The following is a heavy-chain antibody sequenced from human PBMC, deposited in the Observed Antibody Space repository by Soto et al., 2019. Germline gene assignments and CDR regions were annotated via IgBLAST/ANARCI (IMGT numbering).Heavy chain of an antibody. Sequence: QVQLVQSGAEVKKPGSSVKVSCKASGGTFSTYTITWVRQAPGQGLEWMGRIIPIIGIINYAQKFHGRVTITADXXXGXXYMELTRLRSDDTAVYYCAGDPDSHYNDSHASSYPWGQGTLVTVSS. CDR1: GGTFSTYT. J-gene: IGHJ5*02. D-gene: IGHD3-22*01. V-gene: IGHV1-69*08. CDR2: IIPIIGII. CDR3: AGDPDSHYNDSHASSYP.